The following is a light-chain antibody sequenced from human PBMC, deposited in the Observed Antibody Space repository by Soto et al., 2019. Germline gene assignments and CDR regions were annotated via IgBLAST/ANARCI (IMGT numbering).Light chain of an antibody. Sequence: DIQLTQSPATLSAYVGDRVTITCRASQSISSWLAWYQQKPGKAPKLLIYKASSLESGVPSRFSGSGSGTEFTLTISSLQPDDFATYYCQQYNSQWTFGQGTKV. V-gene: IGKV1-5*03. CDR1: QSISSW. J-gene: IGKJ1*01. CDR3: QQYNSQWT. CDR2: KAS.